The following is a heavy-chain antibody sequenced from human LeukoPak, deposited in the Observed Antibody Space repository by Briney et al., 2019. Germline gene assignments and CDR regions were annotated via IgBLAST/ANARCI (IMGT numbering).Heavy chain of an antibody. D-gene: IGHD3-22*01. CDR3: TRQGLAYYYDSTGYYPHGY. CDR2: IRSKAYGWTT. V-gene: IGHV3-49*03. J-gene: IGHJ4*02. Sequence: GGSLRLSCTASGFTFGDYAVSWFRQAPGKGLEWVGFIRSKAYGWTTEYAASVKGRFTISRDDSKSIAYLQMNSLKTEDTAVYYCTRQGLAYYYDSTGYYPHGYWGQGTLVTVSS. CDR1: GFTFGDYA.